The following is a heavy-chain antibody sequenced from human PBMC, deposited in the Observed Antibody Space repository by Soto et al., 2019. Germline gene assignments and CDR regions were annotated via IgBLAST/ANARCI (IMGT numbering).Heavy chain of an antibody. CDR1: GFTLSSYG. J-gene: IGHJ6*02. Sequence: QVQLVESGGGVVQPGRSLRLSCAASGFTLSSYGMHWVRQAPGKGLEWVADIWYDGSNKYYADSVKGRFTISRDNSKNTLYLQMNSRRAEDTAVYYCARKGHCSGGSCYQYYYYGMDVWGQGTTVTVSS. D-gene: IGHD2-15*01. V-gene: IGHV3-33*01. CDR2: IWYDGSNK. CDR3: ARKGHCSGGSCYQYYYYGMDV.